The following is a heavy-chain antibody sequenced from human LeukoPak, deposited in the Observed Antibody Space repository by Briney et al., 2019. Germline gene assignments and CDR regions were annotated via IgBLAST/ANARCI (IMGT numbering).Heavy chain of an antibody. V-gene: IGHV3-23*01. CDR3: ARETRDCSSTSCYSYHYGMDV. CDR1: GFTFSSYA. CDR2: ISGSGGST. Sequence: QAGGSLRLSCAASGFTFSSYAMSWVRQAPGKGLEWVSAISGSGGSTYYADSVKGRFTISRDNSKNTLYLQMNSLRAEDTAVYYCARETRDCSSTSCYSYHYGMDVWGQGTTVTVSS. J-gene: IGHJ6*02. D-gene: IGHD2-2*01.